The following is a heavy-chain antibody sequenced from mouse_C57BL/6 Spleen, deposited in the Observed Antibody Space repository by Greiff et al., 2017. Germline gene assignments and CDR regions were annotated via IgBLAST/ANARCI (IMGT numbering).Heavy chain of an antibody. J-gene: IGHJ2*01. D-gene: IGHD1-1*01. CDR3: ARYSYGSPFDY. CDR1: GFTFTDYY. V-gene: IGHV7-3*01. Sequence: EVQGVESGGGLVQPGGSLSLSCAASGFTFTDYYMSWVRQPPGKALEWLGFIRNKANGYTTEYSASVKGRFTISRDNSQSILYLQMNALRAEDSATYYCARYSYGSPFDYWGQGTTLTVSS. CDR2: IRNKANGYTT.